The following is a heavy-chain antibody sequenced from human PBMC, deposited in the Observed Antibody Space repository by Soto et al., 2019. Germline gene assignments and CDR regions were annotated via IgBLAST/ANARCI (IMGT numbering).Heavy chain of an antibody. J-gene: IGHJ3*02. CDR3: ARTRGGWYRDAFDI. CDR1: GFTFSDYY. V-gene: IGHV3-11*01. D-gene: IGHD6-19*01. Sequence: GGSLRLSCAASGFTFSDYYMSWIRQAPGKGLEWVSYISSSGSTIYYADSVKGRFTISRDNAKNSLYPQMNSLRAEDTAVYYCARTRGGWYRDAFDIWGQGTMVTVSS. CDR2: ISSSGSTI.